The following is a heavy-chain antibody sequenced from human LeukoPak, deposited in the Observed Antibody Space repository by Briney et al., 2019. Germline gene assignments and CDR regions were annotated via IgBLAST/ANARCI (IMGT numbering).Heavy chain of an antibody. V-gene: IGHV6-1*01. CDR3: ARTPSDFGPFDY. D-gene: IGHD3-10*01. Sequence: SQTLSLTCAISGDSVSSNSAAWNWSRQSPSRGLEWLGRTYCRSKWYNDYAVSVESRITINPDTSKNQFSLQLNSVTPEDTAVYYCARTPSDFGPFDYWGQGTLVTVSS. J-gene: IGHJ4*02. CDR2: TYCRSKWYN. CDR1: GDSVSSNSAA.